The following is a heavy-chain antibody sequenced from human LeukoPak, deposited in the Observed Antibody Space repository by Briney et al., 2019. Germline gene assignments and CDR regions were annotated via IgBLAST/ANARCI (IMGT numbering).Heavy chain of an antibody. V-gene: IGHV1-46*01. CDR1: GFTFSNSF. Sequence: ASVKVSCKTSGFTFSNSFIHWVRQGPGQGLEWMGIIDSGAGNATYAQNFQGRLFLTRDTSTTTVYMELTSLTSDDTALYFCARADDQDFVHWGQGTLVIVSS. CDR3: ARADDQDFVH. J-gene: IGHJ4*02. D-gene: IGHD3-3*01. CDR2: IDSGAGNA.